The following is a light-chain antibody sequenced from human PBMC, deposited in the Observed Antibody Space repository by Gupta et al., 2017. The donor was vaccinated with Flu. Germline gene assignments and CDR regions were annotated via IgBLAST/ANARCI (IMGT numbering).Light chain of an antibody. CDR3: QQRSNWPPWT. CDR2: DAS. Sequence: EIVLTQSPATLSLSPGERATLSCRASQSVSSYLAWYQQKPGQAPRLLIYDASNRATGIPARFSGSGSGTEVTLTISSREQEDFAGYYCQQRSNWPPWTFGQGTKVEIK. CDR1: QSVSSY. V-gene: IGKV3-11*01. J-gene: IGKJ1*01.